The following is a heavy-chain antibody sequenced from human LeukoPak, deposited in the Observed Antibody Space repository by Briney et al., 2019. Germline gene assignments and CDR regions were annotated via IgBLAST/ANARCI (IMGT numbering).Heavy chain of an antibody. CDR2: IDPDSGGT. Sequence: ASVKVSCKASGYTFADYYLHWVRQAPGQGLEWMGCIDPDSGGTNYTQKFQGRVTMIRDTSIRTAYMELSRLRSDDTAVYYCAREYYDSSGRKHAFENWGQGTMLTVSS. CDR1: GYTFADYY. CDR3: AREYYDSSGRKHAFEN. V-gene: IGHV1-2*02. J-gene: IGHJ3*02. D-gene: IGHD3-22*01.